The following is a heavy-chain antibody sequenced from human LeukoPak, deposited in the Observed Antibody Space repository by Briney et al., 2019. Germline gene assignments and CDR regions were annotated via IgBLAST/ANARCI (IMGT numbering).Heavy chain of an antibody. CDR3: ARFPSFYDLSGAANAFDI. CDR1: GFPISNDYY. V-gene: IGHV4-38-2*02. Sequence: PSETLSLTCTVSGFPISNDYYWGWIRQPPGKGLEWIGSSSHRGSSYYNPSLKSRVTISVDTSKNQFSLKVRSVTAADTAVYYCARFPSFYDLSGAANAFDIWGQGTMVIVSS. CDR2: SSHRGSS. J-gene: IGHJ3*02. D-gene: IGHD2-15*01.